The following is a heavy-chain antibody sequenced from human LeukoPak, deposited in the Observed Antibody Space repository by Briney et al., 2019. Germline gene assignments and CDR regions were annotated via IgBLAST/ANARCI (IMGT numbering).Heavy chain of an antibody. Sequence: PGGTLRLSCAASGFTFSSYGMSWVRQAPGKGLEWVSAISGSGGSTYYADSAKGRFTISRDNSKNTLYLQMNSLRAEDTAVYYCAKDNSRYYGSGSFPDYWGQGTLVTVSS. CDR3: AKDNSRYYGSGSFPDY. D-gene: IGHD3-10*01. CDR1: GFTFSSYG. CDR2: ISGSGGST. V-gene: IGHV3-23*01. J-gene: IGHJ4*02.